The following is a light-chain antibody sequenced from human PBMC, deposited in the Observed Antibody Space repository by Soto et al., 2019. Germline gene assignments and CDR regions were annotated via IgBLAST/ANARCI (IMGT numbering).Light chain of an antibody. Sequence: DIQMTQSPSALSASVGDRVTITCRASQSISMYLAWYQQKPGKAPNLLIYRASNLQRGVPSRFSGSGFGTEFTLTISSLQPDVFATYHCQQCYSYPWTFGQGTKVEVK. V-gene: IGKV1-5*03. J-gene: IGKJ1*01. CDR2: RAS. CDR3: QQCYSYPWT. CDR1: QSISMY.